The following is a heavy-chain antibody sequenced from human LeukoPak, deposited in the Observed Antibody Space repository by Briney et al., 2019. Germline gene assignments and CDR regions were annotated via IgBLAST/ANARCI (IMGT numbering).Heavy chain of an antibody. CDR2: ISSNGGST. CDR3: ARVRNWNYVVPPDY. V-gene: IGHV3-64*01. CDR1: GCTFSNYA. Sequence: PGGSLRLSCAASGCTFSNYAMTWVRQAPGKGLEYVSAISSNGGSTYYANSVKGRFTISRDNSKNTLYLQMGSLRAEDMAVYYCARVRNWNYVVPPDYWGQGTLVTVSS. D-gene: IGHD1-7*01. J-gene: IGHJ4*02.